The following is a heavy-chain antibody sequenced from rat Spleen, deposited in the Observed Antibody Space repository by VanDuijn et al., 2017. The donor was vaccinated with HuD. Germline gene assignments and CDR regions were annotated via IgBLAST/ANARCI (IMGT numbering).Heavy chain of an antibody. V-gene: IGHV5-29*01. CDR2: ISYDGYIT. D-gene: IGHD1-1*01. J-gene: IGHJ4*01. CDR3: ARHVSYCPDA. CDR1: GFTFNNYG. Sequence: EVQLVESGGGLVQPGRSLKLSCAASGFTFNNYGMAWVRQAPTKGLEWVAIISYDGYITYYRDSLKGRFTISRDNAKSTLYLQMDSLRSEDTATYYCARHVSYCPDAWGQGVSVTVSS.